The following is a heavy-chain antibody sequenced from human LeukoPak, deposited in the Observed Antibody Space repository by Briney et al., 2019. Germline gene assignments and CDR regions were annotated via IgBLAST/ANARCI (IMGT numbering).Heavy chain of an antibody. CDR1: GFTVSSSY. CDR3: ARVAFGGVIAGAFDI. J-gene: IGHJ3*02. Sequence: GESLRLSCTASGFTVSSSYMNWVRQAQGKGLELVSVIYSGGNSYYADSVKGRFTFSRDNSNNTLYLRMNSLRAEDTAVYYCARVAFGGVIAGAFDIWGQGTMVTVSS. D-gene: IGHD3-16*02. V-gene: IGHV3-66*02. CDR2: IYSGGNS.